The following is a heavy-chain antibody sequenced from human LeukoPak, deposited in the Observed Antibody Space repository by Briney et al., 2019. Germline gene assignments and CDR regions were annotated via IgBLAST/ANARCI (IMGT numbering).Heavy chain of an antibody. D-gene: IGHD4-11*01. CDR1: GGSFSGYY. CDR3: ARGILTDYYFDL. CDR2: IHHSGST. J-gene: IGHJ2*01. Sequence: SETLSLTCAVCGGSFSGYYWSWIRQPPGKGLEWIGEIHHSGSTNYSPSLRSRVTISVDTSKNHFSLNLNSVTAADTALYYCARGILTDYYFDLWGRGTLVTVSS. V-gene: IGHV4-34*01.